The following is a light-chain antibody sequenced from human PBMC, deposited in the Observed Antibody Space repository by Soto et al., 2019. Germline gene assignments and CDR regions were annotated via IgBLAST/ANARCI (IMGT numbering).Light chain of an antibody. J-gene: IGLJ3*02. CDR2: EGS. CDR1: GSDVGRYNL. CDR3: CSYAGSSTNWV. Sequence: QSALTQPASVSGSPGQSITISCTGTGSDVGRYNLVSWYQQHPGKAPKLMIYEGSKRPSGVSNRCSGSKSGNTASLTISGLQAEDEADYYCCSYAGSSTNWVFGGGTKLTVL. V-gene: IGLV2-23*01.